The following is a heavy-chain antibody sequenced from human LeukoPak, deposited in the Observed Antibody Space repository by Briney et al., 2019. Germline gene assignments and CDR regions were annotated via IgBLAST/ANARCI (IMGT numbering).Heavy chain of an antibody. CDR2: IYYSGST. CDR3: ARSTR. J-gene: IGHJ4*02. Sequence: PSETLSLTCTVSGGSISSYYWSWIRQPPGKGLEWIGYIYYSGSTNYNPSLKSRVTISVDTSKNQFSLKLSSVTAADTAVYYCARSTRWGQGTLVTVSS. CDR1: GGSISSYY. V-gene: IGHV4-59*12.